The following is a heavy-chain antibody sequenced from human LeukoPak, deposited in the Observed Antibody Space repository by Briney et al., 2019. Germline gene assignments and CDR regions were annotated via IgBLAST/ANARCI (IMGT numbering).Heavy chain of an antibody. D-gene: IGHD4-23*01. CDR2: IKSKTDGGTT. CDR1: GFTFTNAW. CDR3: STRGGAAEGFGY. J-gene: IGHJ4*02. V-gene: IGHV3-15*01. Sequence: GGSLRLSCAASGFTFTNAWMSWVRQGPGKGLEWVGRIKSKTDGGTTDDAAPVKGRFTISRDDSKNTLYLQMNSLKTEDTAVYYFSTRGGAAEGFGYWGQGTLVTVSS.